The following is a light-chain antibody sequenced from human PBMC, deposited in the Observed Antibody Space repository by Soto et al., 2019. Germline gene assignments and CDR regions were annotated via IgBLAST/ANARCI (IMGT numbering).Light chain of an antibody. CDR1: SSDIGGYNY. CDR3: CSYAGGYTNV. Sequence: QSVLTQPRSVSGSPGQSVTISCTGTSSDIGGYNYVSWYQQHPGKAPKLMIYDVIKRPSGVPDRFSGSKSGNTASLTIYGLQAEDEADYYCCSYAGGYTNVFGTGTKV. V-gene: IGLV2-11*01. CDR2: DVI. J-gene: IGLJ1*01.